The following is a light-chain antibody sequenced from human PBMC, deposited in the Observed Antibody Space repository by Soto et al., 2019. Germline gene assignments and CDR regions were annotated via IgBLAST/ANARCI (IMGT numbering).Light chain of an antibody. CDR3: QQNGSTPYS. J-gene: IGKJ2*03. Sequence: EIVMTQSPGTLSLSPGERATLSCRASQSVSSSYLAWYRQKPGQAPRLLIYGASSRATGIPDRFSGSGSGTDFTLTISRLEPEDLAVYYCQQNGSTPYSFGQGTKLEIK. V-gene: IGKV3-20*01. CDR1: QSVSSSY. CDR2: GAS.